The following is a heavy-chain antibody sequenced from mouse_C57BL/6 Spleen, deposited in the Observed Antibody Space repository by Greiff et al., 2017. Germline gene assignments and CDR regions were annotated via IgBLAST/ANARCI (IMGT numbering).Heavy chain of an antibody. CDR3: ASITSPLYAMDY. V-gene: IGHV1-64*01. Sequence: QVQLQQPGAELVKPGASVKLSCKASGYTFTSYWMHWVKQRPGQGLEWIGMIHPTSGSTNYNEKFKSKATLTVDKSSSTAYMQLSSLTSEDSAVYYCASITSPLYAMDYWGQGTSVTVSS. D-gene: IGHD1-2*01. CDR2: IHPTSGST. CDR1: GYTFTSYW. J-gene: IGHJ4*01.